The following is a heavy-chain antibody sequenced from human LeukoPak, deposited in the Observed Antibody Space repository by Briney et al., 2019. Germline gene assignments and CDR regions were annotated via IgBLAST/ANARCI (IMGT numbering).Heavy chain of an antibody. V-gene: IGHV3-9*01. CDR1: GFTFDDYA. D-gene: IGHD3-22*01. Sequence: GRSLRLSCAASGFTFDDYAMHWVRQAPGKGLEWVSGISWNSGSIGYADSVKGRFTISRDNAKNSLYLQMNSLRAEDTALYYCAKDWEYYDSSGAFDYWGQGTLVTVSS. J-gene: IGHJ4*02. CDR3: AKDWEYYDSSGAFDY. CDR2: ISWNSGSI.